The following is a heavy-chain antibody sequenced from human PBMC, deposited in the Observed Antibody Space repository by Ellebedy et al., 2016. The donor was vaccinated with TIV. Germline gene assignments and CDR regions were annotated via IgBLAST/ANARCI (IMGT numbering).Heavy chain of an antibody. CDR1: GDPISTYY. J-gene: IGHJ5*02. D-gene: IGHD2-2*03. CDR2: IYYNGIT. V-gene: IGHV4-59*01. CDR3: AGGGYCSGTDCYMKWFDP. Sequence: MPSETLSLTCTVSGDPISTYYWNWIRQPPGKGLEWIGYIYYNGITDYNPSLKSRVTISTDTSKNLFSLKLTSVTAADTAVYYCAGGGYCSGTDCYMKWFDPWGQGTLVTVSS.